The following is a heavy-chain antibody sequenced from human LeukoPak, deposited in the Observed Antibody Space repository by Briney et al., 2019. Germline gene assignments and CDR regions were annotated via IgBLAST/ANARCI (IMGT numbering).Heavy chain of an antibody. CDR3: ARGLRMVRGVFNY. V-gene: IGHV4-39*07. CDR1: GGSISSSSYY. J-gene: IGHJ4*02. Sequence: SETLSLTCTVSGGSISSSSYYWGWIRQPPGKGLEWIGSIYYSGSTYYNPSLKSRVTISVDTSKNQFSLKLSSVTAADTAVYYCARGLRMVRGVFNYWGQGTLVTVSS. D-gene: IGHD3-10*01. CDR2: IYYSGST.